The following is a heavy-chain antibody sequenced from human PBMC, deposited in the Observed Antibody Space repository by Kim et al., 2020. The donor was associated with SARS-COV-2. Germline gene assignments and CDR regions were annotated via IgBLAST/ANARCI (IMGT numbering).Heavy chain of an antibody. D-gene: IGHD2-2*01. CDR1: GFTFGDYY. V-gene: IGHV3-9*01. Sequence: GGSLRHSCAASGFTFGDYYMHWVRQAPGKGLEWVSGIGGNSDNIAYADSVKGRFTISRDNAKNSLYLQINSLRPEDTALYYCAKRHCSRTTCYYYFDYWG. CDR3: AKRHCSRTTCYYYFDY. J-gene: IGHJ4*01. CDR2: IGGNSDNI.